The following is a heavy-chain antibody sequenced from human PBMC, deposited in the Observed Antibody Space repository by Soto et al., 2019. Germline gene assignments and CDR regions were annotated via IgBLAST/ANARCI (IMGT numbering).Heavy chain of an antibody. CDR2: VSAYNGYT. J-gene: IGHJ4*02. Sequence: QVQLVQSGAEVKKPGASVKVSCKGSGFTFSNYGFNWVRQAPGQGLEWVGWVSAYNGYTKSAQNFQDRLIMTTDTSTNTAYMELRGLRPDDTALYYCARGKSMAGPEGPWGQGTLVTVSS. CDR3: ARGKSMAGPEGP. CDR1: GFTFSNYG. D-gene: IGHD6-19*01. V-gene: IGHV1-18*01.